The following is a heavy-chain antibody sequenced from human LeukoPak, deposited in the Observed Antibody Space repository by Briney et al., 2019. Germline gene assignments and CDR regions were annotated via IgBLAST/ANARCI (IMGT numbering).Heavy chain of an antibody. D-gene: IGHD3-10*01. CDR3: AKRASGGYYYFDH. CDR2: SGSGGST. Sequence: GGSLRLSCAASGFTFSNYEMNWVRQAPGKGLEWVSVSGSGGSTYYADSVKGRFTISRDNSKNTLYLQMNSLRAEDTAVYYCAKRASGGYYYFDHWGQGTLVTVSS. J-gene: IGHJ4*02. CDR1: GFTFSNYE. V-gene: IGHV3-23*01.